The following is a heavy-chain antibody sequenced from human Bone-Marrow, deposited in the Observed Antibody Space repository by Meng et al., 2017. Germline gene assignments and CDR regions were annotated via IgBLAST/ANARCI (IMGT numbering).Heavy chain of an antibody. V-gene: IGHV1-18*01. CDR1: GYTLSSDG. J-gene: IGHJ4*02. CDR2: INAYNGNT. Sequence: QGQLVESGVEVKKPGASVKVSCEASGYTLSSDGFSWVRQALGQGLEWMGWINAYNGNTDYAQKFQGRVTMTTDTSTSTAYMELRSLRSDDTAVYYCATRGNPYLNCWGQGTLVTVSS. CDR3: ATRGNPYLNC.